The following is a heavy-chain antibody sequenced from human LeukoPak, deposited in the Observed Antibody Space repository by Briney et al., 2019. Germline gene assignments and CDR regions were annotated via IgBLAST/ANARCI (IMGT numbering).Heavy chain of an antibody. CDR2: INPSGGST. Sequence: ASVKVSCKASGYTFTSYYMHWVRQAPGQGLEWMGLINPSGGSTSYAQKFQGRVTMTRDTSTSTVYMELSSLRSEDTAVYYCARDGLSYITMVRGVGEYYYYMDVWGKGTTVTISS. V-gene: IGHV1-46*01. J-gene: IGHJ6*03. CDR1: GYTFTSYY. CDR3: ARDGLSYITMVRGVGEYYYYMDV. D-gene: IGHD3-10*01.